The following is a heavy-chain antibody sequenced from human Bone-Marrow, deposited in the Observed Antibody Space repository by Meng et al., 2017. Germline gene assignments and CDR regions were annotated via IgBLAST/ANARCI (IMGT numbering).Heavy chain of an antibody. CDR1: GGSLTSSNYF. D-gene: IGHD3-22*01. V-gene: IGHV4-39*01. Sequence: QLQLQESGPGLVKPLETLPLTGSVAGGSLTSSNYFGGWIRQPPGKGLDWIGNIYYSGTTYYSPSLKSRVTISVDTSKNQLSLKLSSVTAADTAVYYCARVTQDYDLPRWFDYWGQGTLVTVSS. CDR3: ARVTQDYDLPRWFDY. CDR2: IYYSGTT. J-gene: IGHJ4*02.